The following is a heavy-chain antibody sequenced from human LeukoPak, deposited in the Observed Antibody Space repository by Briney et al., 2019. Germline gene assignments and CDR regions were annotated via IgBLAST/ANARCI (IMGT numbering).Heavy chain of an antibody. CDR2: ISWNSGSI. CDR1: GFTFDDYA. D-gene: IGHD6-13*01. V-gene: IGHV3-9*01. J-gene: IGHJ5*02. Sequence: GRSLRLSCAASGFTFDDYAMHWVPQAPGKGLEWVSGISWNSGSIGYADSVKGRFTISRDNAKNSLYLQMNSLRAEDTALYYCAKDRGSSWENWFDPWGQGTLVTVSS. CDR3: AKDRGSSWENWFDP.